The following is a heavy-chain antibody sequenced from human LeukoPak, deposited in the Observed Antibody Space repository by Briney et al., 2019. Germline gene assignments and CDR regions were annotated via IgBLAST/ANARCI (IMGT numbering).Heavy chain of an antibody. V-gene: IGHV3-74*01. CDR2: IKYDGSST. CDR3: ARVVGRRPWELWDV. J-gene: IGHJ6*04. CDR1: GFTFSSYW. D-gene: IGHD1-26*01. Sequence: PGGSLRLSCAASGFTFSSYWMHWVRQAPGKGLVWVSRIKYDGSSTNYADSVKGRFTISRDNAKNSLYLQMNSLRAEDTAVYYCARVVGRRPWELWDVWGKGTTVTVSS.